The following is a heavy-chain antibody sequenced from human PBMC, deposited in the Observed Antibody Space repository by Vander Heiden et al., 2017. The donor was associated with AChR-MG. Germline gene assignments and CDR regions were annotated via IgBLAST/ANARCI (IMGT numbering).Heavy chain of an antibody. V-gene: IGHV3-48*02. CDR2: ISSSSSTI. J-gene: IGHJ4*02. CDR3: ARDKPSSGYYPDY. CDR1: GFTFSSYS. D-gene: IGHD3-22*01. Sequence: ELQMVESGGGLVHPGGSLSVSCTPSGFTFSSYSMNWVRQAPGKGLEWVSYISSSSSTIYYADSVKGRFTISRDNAKNSLYLQMNSLRDEDTAVYYCARDKPSSGYYPDYWGQGTLVTVSS.